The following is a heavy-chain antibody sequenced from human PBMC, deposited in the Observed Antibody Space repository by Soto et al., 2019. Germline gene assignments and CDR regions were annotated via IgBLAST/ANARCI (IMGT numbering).Heavy chain of an antibody. D-gene: IGHD5-12*01. Sequence: QGQLVQSGAEVKKPGSSVKVSCKASGDTFSSYAISWVRQAPGQGLDWIGGTIPFFNTSNYAQKFQGRVTITADESTSTAYMELSSLRSEDTAIYYCARESAYGGNPLAFDYWGQGTLVSVSS. CDR1: GDTFSSYA. V-gene: IGHV1-69*01. J-gene: IGHJ4*02. CDR3: ARESAYGGNPLAFDY. CDR2: TIPFFNTS.